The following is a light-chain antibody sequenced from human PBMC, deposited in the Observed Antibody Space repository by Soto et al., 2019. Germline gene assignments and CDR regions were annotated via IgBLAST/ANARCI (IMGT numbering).Light chain of an antibody. CDR2: EVS. CDR1: SSDVGGYDY. Sequence: QSALTQPASVSGSPGQSITISCTGTSSDVGGYDYVSWYQQFPGKAPKLVIFEVSNRPSGVSDRFSGSKSGNTASLTISGIQDEDDADHYYRTETRSRTLYVLGNRTKVT. J-gene: IGLJ1*01. V-gene: IGLV2-14*01. CDR3: RTETRSRTLYV.